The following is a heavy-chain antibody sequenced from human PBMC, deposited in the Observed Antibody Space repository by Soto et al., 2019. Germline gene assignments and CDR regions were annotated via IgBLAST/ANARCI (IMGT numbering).Heavy chain of an antibody. CDR3: AKDLHNWKLYYFDY. V-gene: IGHV3-23*01. D-gene: IGHD1-20*01. CDR1: GFTFSSYA. CDR2: ISGSGGST. J-gene: IGHJ4*02. Sequence: GGSLRLSCAASGFTFSSYAMSLVRQAPGKGLEWVSAISGSGGSTYYADSVKGRFTISRDNSKNTLYLQMNSLRAEDTAVYYCAKDLHNWKLYYFDYWGQGTLVTVYS.